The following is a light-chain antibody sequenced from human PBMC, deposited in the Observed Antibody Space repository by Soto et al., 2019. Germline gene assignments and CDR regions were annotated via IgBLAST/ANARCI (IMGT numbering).Light chain of an antibody. Sequence: EIVMTQSPATLSVSPGERATLSCRARQSVSSNLAWYQQKPGQAPRLLIYGASTRATGIPARFSGSGSGTEFTLTISSLQSEDFAVYYCQQYNNWPPTFGQGTKVDTK. J-gene: IGKJ1*01. V-gene: IGKV3-15*01. CDR3: QQYNNWPPT. CDR2: GAS. CDR1: QSVSSN.